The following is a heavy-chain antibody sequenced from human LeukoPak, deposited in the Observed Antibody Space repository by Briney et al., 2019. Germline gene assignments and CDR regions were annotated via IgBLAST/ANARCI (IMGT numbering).Heavy chain of an antibody. CDR3: AREGSRIAAAGPDAFDI. CDR1: GFTFSDYY. Sequence: GGSLRLSCAASGFTFSDYYMSWIRQAPGKGLEWVSYISSSGSTIYDADTVKGRFTISRDNSKNTLYLQMNSLRAEDTAVYYCAREGSRIAAAGPDAFDIWGQGTMVTVSS. CDR2: ISSSGSTI. D-gene: IGHD6-13*01. V-gene: IGHV3-11*04. J-gene: IGHJ3*02.